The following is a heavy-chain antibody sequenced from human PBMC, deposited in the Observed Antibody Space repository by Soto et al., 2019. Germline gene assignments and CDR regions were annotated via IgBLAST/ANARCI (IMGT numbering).Heavy chain of an antibody. V-gene: IGHV4-30-4*01. CDR1: GGSISSDDYY. J-gene: IGHJ4*02. CDR3: ARAPIGSGSYLDS. Sequence: PSENLSLTCSVSGGSISSDDYYWGWIRQPPGKGLEWIGYIYYSGSTYYNPSLKSRVAMSLDTSKNQFSLKLSSVTAADTAGYYCARAPIGSGSYLDSWGQGTLVTVSS. CDR2: IYYSGST. D-gene: IGHD3-10*01.